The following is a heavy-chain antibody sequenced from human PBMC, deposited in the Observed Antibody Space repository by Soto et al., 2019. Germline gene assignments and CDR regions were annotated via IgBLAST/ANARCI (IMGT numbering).Heavy chain of an antibody. CDR2: IHNGGDT. J-gene: IGHJ4*02. V-gene: IGHV3-66*01. CDR1: GFSLSSHY. CDR3: ARDSSMNC. Sequence: EVQLVESGGGLVQPGGSLRLSCVASGFSLSSHYMNWVRQAPGKGLEWVSLIHNGGDTYYADSVKGRFSISRDDSRNTLCLQMNSLTAEDTAMYYCARDSSMNCWGQGTLVTVSS.